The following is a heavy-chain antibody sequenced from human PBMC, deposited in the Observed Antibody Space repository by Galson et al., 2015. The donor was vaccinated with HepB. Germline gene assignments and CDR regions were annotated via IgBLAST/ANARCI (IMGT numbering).Heavy chain of an antibody. CDR3: ARDPGIAAAGPAISYYYYGMDV. V-gene: IGHV3-7*03. CDR1: GFTFSSYW. Sequence: SLRLSCAASGFTFSSYWMSWVRQAPGKGLEWVANIKQDGSEKYYVDSVKGRFTISRDNAKNSLYLQMNSLRAEDTAVYYCARDPGIAAAGPAISYYYYGMDVRGQGTTVTVSS. CDR2: IKQDGSEK. J-gene: IGHJ6*02. D-gene: IGHD6-13*01.